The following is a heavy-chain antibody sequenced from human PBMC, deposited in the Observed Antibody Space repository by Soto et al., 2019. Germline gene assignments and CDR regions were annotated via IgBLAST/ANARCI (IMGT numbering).Heavy chain of an antibody. D-gene: IGHD4-4*01. V-gene: IGHV1-3*01. CDR1: GYTFTSYA. CDR3: ARDRDYSNWFDP. CDR2: INAGNGNT. Sequence: ASVKVSCKASGYTFTSYAIHWVRQAPGQRLEWMGWINAGNGNTKYSQKFQGRVTITRDTSASTAYMELSSLRSEDTAVYYCARDRDYSNWFDPWGQGTLVTVSS. J-gene: IGHJ5*02.